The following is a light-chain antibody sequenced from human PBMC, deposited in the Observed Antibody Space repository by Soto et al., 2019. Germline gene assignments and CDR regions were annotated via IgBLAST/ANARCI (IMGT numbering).Light chain of an antibody. V-gene: IGKV3-20*01. Sequence: EIVLTQSPGTLSLSPGESATLSCRASQSVNSNFFAWYQQKPGQAPRRLIYAVSTRATGIPDRFTGSGSGTDFTLTIRGLEPEDCAIYYCQQYGNSPRTFGQGPRLEI. CDR3: QQYGNSPRT. CDR1: QSVNSNF. J-gene: IGKJ2*01. CDR2: AVS.